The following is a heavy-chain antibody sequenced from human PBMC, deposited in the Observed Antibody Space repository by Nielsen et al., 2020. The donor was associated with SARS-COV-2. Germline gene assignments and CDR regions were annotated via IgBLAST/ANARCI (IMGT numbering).Heavy chain of an antibody. D-gene: IGHD5-24*01. V-gene: IGHV3-66*01. Sequence: GGSLRLSCAASGFTFSTYGMSWVRQAPGKGLEWVSVIYSGGSTYYADSVKGRFTISRDNSKNTLYLQMNSLRAEDTAVYYCAREVREGGGYNYDIWGQGTMVTVSS. CDR2: IYSGGST. CDR1: GFTFSTYG. J-gene: IGHJ3*02. CDR3: AREVREGGGYNYDI.